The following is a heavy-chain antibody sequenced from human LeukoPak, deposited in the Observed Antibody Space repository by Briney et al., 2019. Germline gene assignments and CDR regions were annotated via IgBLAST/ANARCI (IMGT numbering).Heavy chain of an antibody. CDR1: GFTFSSYA. CDR3: AKDFQGSSYYDSSGYFDY. CDR2: ISGSGGST. Sequence: TGGSLRLSCAASGFTFSSYAMSWVRQAPGKGLEWVSAISGSGGSTYYADSVKGRFTISRDNSKNTLYLQMNSLRAEDTAVYYCAKDFQGSSYYDSSGYFDYWGQGTLVTVSS. V-gene: IGHV3-23*01. D-gene: IGHD3-22*01. J-gene: IGHJ4*02.